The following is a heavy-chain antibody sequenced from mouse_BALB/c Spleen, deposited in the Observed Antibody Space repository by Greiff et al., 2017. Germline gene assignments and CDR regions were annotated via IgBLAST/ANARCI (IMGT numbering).Heavy chain of an antibody. CDR1: GFTFSDFY. D-gene: IGHD1-1*01. Sequence: DVKLVESGGGLVQPGGSLRLSCAPSGFTFSDFYMEWVRQPPGKRLEWIAASRHKANDYTTEYSASVKGLFIVSRDTSQSILYLHMNALRAEDTAIYYCARDVINTRAMDYWGEGTSVTVSS. V-gene: IGHV7-1*02. J-gene: IGHJ4*01. CDR3: ARDVINTRAMDY. CDR2: SRHKANDYTT.